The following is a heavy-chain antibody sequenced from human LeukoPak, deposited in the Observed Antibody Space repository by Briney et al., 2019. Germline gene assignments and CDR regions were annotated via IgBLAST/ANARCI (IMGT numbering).Heavy chain of an antibody. CDR3: ARVADSSGYSYYYYGMDV. CDR2: IKQDGSAK. Sequence: PGESLRLSCTASGFTLSAHWMTWVRQAPGKGLERMANIKQDGSAKYYVDSVKGRFTISRDNAKNSLYLQMNSLRAEDTAVYYCARVADSSGYSYYYYGMDVWGQGTTVTVSS. V-gene: IGHV3-7*05. CDR1: GFTLSAHW. D-gene: IGHD3-22*01. J-gene: IGHJ6*02.